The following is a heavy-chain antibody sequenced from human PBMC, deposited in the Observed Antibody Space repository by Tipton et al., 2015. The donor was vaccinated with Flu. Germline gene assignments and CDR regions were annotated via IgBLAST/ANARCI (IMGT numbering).Heavy chain of an antibody. V-gene: IGHV4-59*07. Sequence: TLSLTCTVSGGSISSYYWSWLRQPPGKGLEWVGYVSDGGTANYNSSLKSRATISIDTSKNQLSLNLISVTAADTAVYYCARTLGGNYFDPWGQGILVTVSS. J-gene: IGHJ5*02. CDR2: VSDGGTA. CDR3: ARTLGGNYFDP. CDR1: GGSISSYY. D-gene: IGHD1-7*01.